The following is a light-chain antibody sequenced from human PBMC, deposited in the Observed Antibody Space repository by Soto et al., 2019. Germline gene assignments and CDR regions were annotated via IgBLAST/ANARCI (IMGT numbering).Light chain of an antibody. CDR2: KDS. J-gene: IGLJ1*01. V-gene: IGLV3-1*01. Sequence: SYELTQPPSVSVSPGQTATITCSGDKLGNKYVFWYQQTPGQSPVMVIYKDSKRPSGIPERFSGSNSGNTATLTISTTQAMDEADYYCQVWDNNAAVFGTGTKLPVL. CDR3: QVWDNNAAV. CDR1: KLGNKY.